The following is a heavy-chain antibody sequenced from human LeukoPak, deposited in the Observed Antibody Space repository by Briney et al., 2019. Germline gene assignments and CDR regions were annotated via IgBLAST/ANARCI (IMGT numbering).Heavy chain of an antibody. D-gene: IGHD6-19*01. CDR2: ISGSGGST. CDR1: GFTFNKYA. J-gene: IGHJ4*02. CDR3: AKEAAHSSGWYPFDY. Sequence: GGSLRLSCAASGFTFNKYAMSWVRQAPGKGLEWVSAISGSGGSTYYADSVKGRFTISRDNSKNTLYLQMNSLRAEDTAVYYCAKEAAHSSGWYPFDYWGQGTLVTVSS. V-gene: IGHV3-23*01.